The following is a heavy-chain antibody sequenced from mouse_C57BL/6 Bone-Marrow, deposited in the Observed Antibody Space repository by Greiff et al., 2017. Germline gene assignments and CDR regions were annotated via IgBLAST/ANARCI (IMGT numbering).Heavy chain of an antibody. D-gene: IGHD2-5*01. V-gene: IGHV1-64*01. CDR3: ARRSNLKYFDV. CDR2: IHPNSGST. CDR1: GYTFTSYW. J-gene: IGHJ1*03. Sequence: QVHVKQPGAELVKPGASVKLSCKASGYTFTSYWMHWVKQRPGQGLEWIGMIHPNSGSTNYNEKFKSKATLTVDKSSSTAYMHLSSLTSEDSAVYYCARRSNLKYFDVWGTGTTVTVSS.